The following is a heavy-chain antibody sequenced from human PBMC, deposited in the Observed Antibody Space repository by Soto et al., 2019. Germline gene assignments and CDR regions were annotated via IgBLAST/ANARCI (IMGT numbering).Heavy chain of an antibody. CDR3: ARDNRGYIAAAGTYYYDGMAV. CDR1: GGSISSYY. CDR2: IYYSGST. D-gene: IGHD6-13*01. V-gene: IGHV4-59*01. J-gene: IGHJ6*02. Sequence: SETLSLTCTVSGGSISSYYWSWIRQPPGKGLEWIGYIYYSGSTNYNPSLKSRVTISVDTSKNQFSLKLSSVTAADTAVYYCARDNRGYIAAAGTYYYDGMAVWGQGPTVAVS.